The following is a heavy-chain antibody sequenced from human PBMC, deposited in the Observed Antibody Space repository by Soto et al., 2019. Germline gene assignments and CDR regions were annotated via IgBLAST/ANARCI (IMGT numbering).Heavy chain of an antibody. J-gene: IGHJ6*02. Sequence: QVQLVQSGAEVKKPGSSVKVSCKASGGTFSSYAISWVRQAPGQGLEWMGGIIPIFGTANYAQKFQGRVTITADESTSTAYMELSSLRSEDTAVYYCAREGGEGEDYSTYRWNYGMDVWGQGTTVTVSS. CDR1: GGTFSSYA. CDR2: IIPIFGTA. V-gene: IGHV1-69*12. CDR3: AREGGEGEDYSTYRWNYGMDV. D-gene: IGHD4-4*01.